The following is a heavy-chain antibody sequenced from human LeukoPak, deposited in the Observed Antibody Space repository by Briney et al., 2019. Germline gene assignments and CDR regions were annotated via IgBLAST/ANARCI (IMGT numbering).Heavy chain of an antibody. Sequence: PSETLSLTCTVSGYSISSGYYWGWIRQPPGKGLEWIGSMYHSGSTYYNPSLKSRVTISVDTSKNLFSLKLSSVTAADTAVYYCARTTTVRGTYYMDVWGKGTTVTVSS. CDR2: MYHSGST. CDR1: GYSISSGYY. V-gene: IGHV4-38-2*02. D-gene: IGHD3-10*01. J-gene: IGHJ6*03. CDR3: ARTTTVRGTYYMDV.